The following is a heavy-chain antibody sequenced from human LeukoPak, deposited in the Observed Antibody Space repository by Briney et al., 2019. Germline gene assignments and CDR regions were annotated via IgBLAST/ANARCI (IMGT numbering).Heavy chain of an antibody. CDR1: GFTVSSNY. V-gene: IGHV3-66*01. J-gene: IGHJ4*02. CDR3: AKTAGTLDY. D-gene: IGHD6-13*01. CDR2: IYSGGST. Sequence: GGSLRFSCAASGFTVSSNYMSWVRQAPGKGLEWVSVIYSGGSTYYADSVKGRFTISRDNSKNTLYLQMNSLRAEDTAVYYCAKTAGTLDYWGQGTLVTVSS.